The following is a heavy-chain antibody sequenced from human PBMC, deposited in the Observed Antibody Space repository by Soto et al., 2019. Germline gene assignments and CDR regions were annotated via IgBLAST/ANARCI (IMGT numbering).Heavy chain of an antibody. CDR3: AADRRYYDFWSGYLFDY. Sequence: GASVKVSCKASGFTFTSSAVQWVRQARGQRLEWIGWIVVGSGNTNYAQKFQERVTITRDMSTSTAYMELSSLRSEDTAVYYCAADRRYYDFWSGYLFDYWGQGTLVTVSS. V-gene: IGHV1-58*01. CDR1: GFTFTSSA. D-gene: IGHD3-3*01. J-gene: IGHJ4*02. CDR2: IVVGSGNT.